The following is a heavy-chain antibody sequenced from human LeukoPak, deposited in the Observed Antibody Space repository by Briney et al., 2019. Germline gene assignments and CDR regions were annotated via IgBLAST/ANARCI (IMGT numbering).Heavy chain of an antibody. D-gene: IGHD6-6*01. J-gene: IGHJ4*02. CDR2: MSYDGFSK. Sequence: AGGSLRLSCVASGIAFSNSIMHWVRQAPGKGLEWVSAMSYDGFSKYYADSMKGRLTISRDDSKNTVYLQMKSLRPEDTAVYYCAREILVSGGQPFDYWGQGTLVTVSS. CDR1: GIAFSNSI. CDR3: AREILVSGGQPFDY. V-gene: IGHV3-30*04.